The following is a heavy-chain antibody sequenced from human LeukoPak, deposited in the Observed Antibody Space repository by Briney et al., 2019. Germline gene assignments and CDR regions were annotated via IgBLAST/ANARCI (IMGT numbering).Heavy chain of an antibody. D-gene: IGHD6-19*01. V-gene: IGHV4-4*09. Sequence: PSETLSLTCTVSGGSVSSYYWSWIRQPPGKGLEWIGYIYNSENTKYNSSLESRVTISVDTSKNQFFLKLSSVTAADTAVYYCARESSGLHVDYWGQGTLVTVSS. CDR2: IYNSENT. CDR1: GGSVSSYY. J-gene: IGHJ4*02. CDR3: ARESSGLHVDY.